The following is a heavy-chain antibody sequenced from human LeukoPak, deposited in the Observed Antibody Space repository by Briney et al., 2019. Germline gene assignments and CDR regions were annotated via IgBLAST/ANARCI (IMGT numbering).Heavy chain of an antibody. D-gene: IGHD2-15*01. J-gene: IGHJ3*02. CDR2: IKQDGSEK. Sequence: GGSLRLSCAASGFTFSSYWMSWVRQAPGKGLEWVANIKQDGSEKYYVDAVKGRFTISRDNAKNSLYLQMNSLRAEDTAVYYCARDSCSGGSCYEVAFDIWGQGTMVTVSS. CDR1: GFTFSSYW. V-gene: IGHV3-7*01. CDR3: ARDSCSGGSCYEVAFDI.